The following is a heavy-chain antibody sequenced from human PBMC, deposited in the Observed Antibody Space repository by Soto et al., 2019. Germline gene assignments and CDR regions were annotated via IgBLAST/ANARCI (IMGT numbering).Heavy chain of an antibody. V-gene: IGHV3-30-3*01. Sequence: QVQLVESGGGVVQPGRSLRLSCAASGFTFSSYAMHWVRQAPGKGLEWVAVISYDGSNKYYADSVKGRFTISRDNSKNTLYLQMNSLRAEDTAVYYCARADYGDYFDYWGQGTLVTVSS. D-gene: IGHD4-17*01. CDR2: ISYDGSNK. J-gene: IGHJ4*02. CDR3: ARADYGDYFDY. CDR1: GFTFSSYA.